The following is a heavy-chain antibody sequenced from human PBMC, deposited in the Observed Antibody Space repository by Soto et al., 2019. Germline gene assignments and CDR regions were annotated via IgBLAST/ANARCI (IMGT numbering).Heavy chain of an antibody. J-gene: IGHJ4*02. V-gene: IGHV3-30*03. D-gene: IGHD4-17*01. Sequence: GGSLRLSCAASEFTFSNYAMHWVRRPPGKGLQWLAVISYDGNNKYYADSVEGRFTISRDNSKNTVYLQMNSLRLEDTAVYYCARGPSYSDSYFDYWGQGTLVTVSS. CDR2: ISYDGNNK. CDR3: ARGPSYSDSYFDY. CDR1: EFTFSNYA.